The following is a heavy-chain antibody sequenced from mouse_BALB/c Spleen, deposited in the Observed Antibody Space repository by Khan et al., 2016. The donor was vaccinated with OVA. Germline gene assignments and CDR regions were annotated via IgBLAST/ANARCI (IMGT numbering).Heavy chain of an antibody. Sequence: QVRLQQSGAELARPGASVKMSCKASGYSFTSHTMHWVKQRPGQGLEWIGYINPRSGYTNYNQKFNDKATLTADKSSSTAYMQLSSLISEDSAVYYCSRRTTGYALDYWGQGTSVTVSS. V-gene: IGHV1-4*01. CDR2: INPRSGYT. D-gene: IGHD2-14*01. CDR1: GYSFTSHT. CDR3: SRRTTGYALDY. J-gene: IGHJ4*01.